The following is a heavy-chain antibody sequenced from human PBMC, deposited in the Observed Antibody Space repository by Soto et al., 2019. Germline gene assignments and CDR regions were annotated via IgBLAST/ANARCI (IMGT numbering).Heavy chain of an antibody. Sequence: PGGSLRLSCTASGFTFGDYAMSWFRQAPGKGLEWVGFIRSKAYGGTTEYAASVKGRFTISRDDSKSIAYLQMNSLKTEDTAVYYCTKYSSRSYYYYYYGMDVWGQGTTVTVSS. D-gene: IGHD6-19*01. CDR2: IRSKAYGGTT. CDR1: GFTFGDYA. J-gene: IGHJ6*02. CDR3: TKYSSRSYYYYYYGMDV. V-gene: IGHV3-49*03.